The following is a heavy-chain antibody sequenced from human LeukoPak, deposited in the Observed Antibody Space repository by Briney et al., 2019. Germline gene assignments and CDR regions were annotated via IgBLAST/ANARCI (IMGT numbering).Heavy chain of an antibody. CDR1: GGSISSSSYY. D-gene: IGHD3-10*01. V-gene: IGHV4-39*01. CDR2: IYYSGST. CDR3: ARHVVLLWFGESSPDY. J-gene: IGHJ4*02. Sequence: PSETLSLTCTVSGGSISSSSYYWGWIRQPPGKGLEWIGSIYYSGSTYYNPSLKSRVTISVDTSKNQFSLKLSSVTAADTAVYYCARHVVLLWFGESSPDYWGQGTLVTVSS.